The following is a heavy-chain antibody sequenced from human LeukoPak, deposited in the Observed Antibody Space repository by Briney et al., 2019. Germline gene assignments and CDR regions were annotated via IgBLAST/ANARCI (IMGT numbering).Heavy chain of an antibody. CDR3: ARPLDYYDSSGYAI. CDR1: GDSINSGGYH. D-gene: IGHD3-22*01. CDR2: IYYSGST. Sequence: PSETLSLTCTVSGDSINSGGYHWSWIRQHPGKGLEWIGYIYYSGSTDHNPSLRGRVTMSVDTSKNQFSLMLSSVTAADTAVYYCARPLDYYDSSGYAIWGQGTMVTVSS. V-gene: IGHV4-31*03. J-gene: IGHJ3*02.